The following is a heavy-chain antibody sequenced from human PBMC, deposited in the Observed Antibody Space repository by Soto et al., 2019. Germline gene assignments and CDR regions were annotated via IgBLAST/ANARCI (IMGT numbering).Heavy chain of an antibody. V-gene: IGHV3-15*01. CDR3: TTDLPPLYGSGSTYYYYYGMDV. CDR2: IKSKTDGGTT. CDR1: GFTFSNAW. Sequence: PGGSLRLSCAASGFTFSNAWMSWVRQAPGKGLEWVGRIKSKTDGGTTDYAAPVKGRFTISRDDSKNTLYLQMNSLKTEDTAVYYCTTDLPPLYGSGSTYYYYYGMDVWGQGTTVTVSS. D-gene: IGHD3-10*01. J-gene: IGHJ6*02.